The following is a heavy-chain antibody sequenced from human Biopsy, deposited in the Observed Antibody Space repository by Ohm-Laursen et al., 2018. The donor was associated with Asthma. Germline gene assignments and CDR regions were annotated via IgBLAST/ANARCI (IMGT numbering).Heavy chain of an antibody. CDR1: GFTFSSYA. J-gene: IGHJ3*02. V-gene: IGHV3-30*18. D-gene: IGHD1-1*01. CDR3: AKESGSNYAFDI. CDR2: ISYDGSNK. Sequence: SSLRLSCAASGFTFSSYAMSWVRQAPGKGLEWVAVISYDGSNKYYADSVKGRFTISRDNSKNTLYLQMNSLRAEDTAVYYCAKESGSNYAFDIWGQGTMVTVSS.